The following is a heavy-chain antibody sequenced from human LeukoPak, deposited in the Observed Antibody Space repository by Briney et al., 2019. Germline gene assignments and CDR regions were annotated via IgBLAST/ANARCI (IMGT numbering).Heavy chain of an antibody. CDR3: VRAEILTCSRTSCYSGYFDN. D-gene: IGHD2-2*01. V-gene: IGHV3-30*04. CDR2: ISYDGSNK. J-gene: IGHJ4*03. CDR1: GFTFSRYA. Sequence: GGSLRPSCAASGFTFSRYAIHWVRQAPGKGLEWVALISYDGSNKYYADSVKGRFTISRDNSKNTLSLQMNSLRADDTAIYFCVRAEILTCSRTSCYSGYFDNWGQGTRVTVSS.